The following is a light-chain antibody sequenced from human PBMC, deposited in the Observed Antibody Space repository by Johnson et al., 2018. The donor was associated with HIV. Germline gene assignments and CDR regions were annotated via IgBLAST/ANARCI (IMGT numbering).Light chain of an antibody. J-gene: IGLJ1*01. V-gene: IGLV1-51*02. CDR2: ENN. Sequence: QSVLTQPPSVSAAPGQKVTISCSGSSSNIGNNYVSWYQCLPGTAPKLLIFENNKRPSGIPDRFSGSKSGTSATLGITGLQTGDEADYYCGTWDSTLSAGGVFGTGTKVTVL. CDR1: SSNIGNNY. CDR3: GTWDSTLSAGGV.